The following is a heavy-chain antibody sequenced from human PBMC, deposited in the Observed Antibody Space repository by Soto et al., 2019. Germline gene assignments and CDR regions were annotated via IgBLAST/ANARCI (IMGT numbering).Heavy chain of an antibody. CDR3: ARVNVTIFGLVIHYFDY. J-gene: IGHJ4*02. Sequence: PSETLSRTCTVSGGSISSGGYYWSWIRQHPGKGLEWIGYIYYSGSTYYNPSLKSRVTISVYTSKNQFSLKLSSVTAADTAVYYFARVNVTIFGLVIHYFDYWGQGTLVNVSS. CDR1: GGSISSGGYY. V-gene: IGHV4-31*03. D-gene: IGHD3-3*01. CDR2: IYYSGST.